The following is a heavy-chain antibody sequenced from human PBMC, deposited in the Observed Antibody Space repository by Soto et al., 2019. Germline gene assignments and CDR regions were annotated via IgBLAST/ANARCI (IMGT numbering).Heavy chain of an antibody. D-gene: IGHD2-2*01. CDR1: GFTFSSYG. V-gene: IGHV3-21*01. Sequence: PGGSLRLSCAASGFTFSSYGIHWVRQAPGKGLEWVSFISSSSSYIYYADSVKGRFTLSRDNAKNSLYLQMNSLRAEDTAVYYCARASSTSWDGLDYWGQGTLVTVSS. J-gene: IGHJ4*02. CDR2: ISSSSSYI. CDR3: ARASSTSWDGLDY.